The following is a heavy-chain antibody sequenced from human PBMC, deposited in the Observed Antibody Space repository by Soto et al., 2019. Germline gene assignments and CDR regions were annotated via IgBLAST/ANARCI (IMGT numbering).Heavy chain of an antibody. CDR2: IYSGGST. CDR1: GFTVSSNY. Sequence: EVKLVETGGGLSQPGGSLRLSCAASGFTVSSNYMSWVRQAPGKGLEWVSVIYSGGSTYYADSVKGRFTISRDNSKNTLYLQMNSLRAEDTAVYYCARVLMVRGYCYGMDVWGQGTTVTVSS. J-gene: IGHJ6*02. CDR3: ARVLMVRGYCYGMDV. V-gene: IGHV3-53*02. D-gene: IGHD3-10*01.